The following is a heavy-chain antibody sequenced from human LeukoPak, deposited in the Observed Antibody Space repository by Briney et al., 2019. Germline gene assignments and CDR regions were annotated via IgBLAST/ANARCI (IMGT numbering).Heavy chain of an antibody. CDR1: GFSLRTGGVG. D-gene: IGHD3-3*01. CDR3: ARSDFWSGSNFDY. V-gene: IGHV2-5*01. CDR2: IYWNDDK. Sequence: KASGPTLVKPTQTLTLTCTFSGFSLRTGGVGVGWIRQPPGEALEWLSLIYWNDDKRYNPSLQSRLTITKDTSKNQVVLTKANMDPADTATYYCARSDFWSGSNFDYWGQGTLVTVSS. J-gene: IGHJ4*02.